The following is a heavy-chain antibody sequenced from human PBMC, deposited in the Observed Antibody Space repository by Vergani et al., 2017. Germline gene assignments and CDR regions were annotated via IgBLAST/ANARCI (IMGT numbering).Heavy chain of an antibody. CDR2: ISTTSDTI. CDR3: ARSLVAGKGGY. D-gene: IGHD6-19*01. J-gene: IGHJ4*02. V-gene: IGHV3-48*01. Sequence: DVQLVESGGDLVQPGGSLRLSCAASGFTFSSYSMNWVRQAPGKGLEWISYISTTSDTIYYADSVRGRFTISRDNAKNSLYLEMNSLRVEDTAVYFCARSLVAGKGGYWAQGTRVAVSS. CDR1: GFTFSSYS.